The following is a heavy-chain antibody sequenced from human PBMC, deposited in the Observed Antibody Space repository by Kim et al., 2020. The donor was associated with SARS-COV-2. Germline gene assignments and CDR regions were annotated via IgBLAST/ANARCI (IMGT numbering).Heavy chain of an antibody. D-gene: IGHD7-27*01. V-gene: IGHV4-34*01. CDR3: ARNMGKDY. Sequence: SETLSLTCAVYVWSFSGYYWSWIRQPPGKGLEWIGEIDHSGSTHYNPSLKSRVTVSVDTSRNQFSLKLISVTAADTAVYYCARNMGKDYWGQGTLFTVSP. J-gene: IGHJ4*02. CDR1: VWSFSGYY. CDR2: IDHSGST.